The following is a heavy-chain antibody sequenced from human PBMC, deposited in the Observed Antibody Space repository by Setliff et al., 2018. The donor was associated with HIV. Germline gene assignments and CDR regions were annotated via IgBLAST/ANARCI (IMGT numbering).Heavy chain of an antibody. D-gene: IGHD5-18*01. CDR2: IYHSEST. Sequence: PSETLSLTCTVSGGSISSGSYYWGWIRQPPGKGLEWIGSIYHSESTNYNPSVKRRVTISIDTSKNQFSLKLTSVTAADTAVYYCARTLRAAAMGYFDYWGQGTLVTVSS. CDR3: ARTLRAAAMGYFDY. CDR1: GGSISSGSYY. J-gene: IGHJ4*02. V-gene: IGHV4-39*07.